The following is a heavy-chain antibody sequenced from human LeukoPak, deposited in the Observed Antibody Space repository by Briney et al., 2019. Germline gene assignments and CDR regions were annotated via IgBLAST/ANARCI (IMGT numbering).Heavy chain of an antibody. CDR2: INPNSGGT. CDR1: GYTFIGYY. D-gene: IGHD6-13*01. J-gene: IGHJ4*02. Sequence: ASVKVSCKASGYTFIGYYLHWVRQAPGQGLEWMGWINPNSGGTIYAQNFQGRVTMTRDTSINTAYMELSSLTSDDTAVYYCARVASSWYGDYVDYWGQGTLVTVSS. V-gene: IGHV1-2*02. CDR3: ARVASSWYGDYVDY.